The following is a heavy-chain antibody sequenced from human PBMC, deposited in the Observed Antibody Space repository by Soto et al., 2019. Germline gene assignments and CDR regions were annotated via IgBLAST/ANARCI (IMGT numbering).Heavy chain of an antibody. CDR3: AHLAGLAHRDDF. D-gene: IGHD3-9*01. J-gene: IGHJ4*02. Sequence: GSLRLSCAASVFTFSDYALHWVRQAPGKGLEWVTVISSDGNNRYYADSVKGRFTISRDNSKNTLYLQMNSLRVEDTAIYICAHLAGLAHRDDFWGQGTQVTVSS. CDR2: ISSDGNNR. V-gene: IGHV3-30-3*01. CDR1: VFTFSDYA.